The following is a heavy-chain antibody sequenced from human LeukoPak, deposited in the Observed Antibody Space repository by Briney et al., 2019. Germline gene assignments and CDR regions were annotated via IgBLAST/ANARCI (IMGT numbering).Heavy chain of an antibody. Sequence: QPGGSLRLSCAASGFTFSNYALHWVRQAPGKGLEWVATISYDGSNEYYADSVKGRFTISRDNSKNTLYLQMNSLRAEDTAVYYCARDPSIAAAPVDWFDPWGQGTLVTVSS. V-gene: IGHV3-30*04. D-gene: IGHD6-13*01. CDR3: ARDPSIAAAPVDWFDP. CDR1: GFTFSNYA. J-gene: IGHJ5*02. CDR2: ISYDGSNE.